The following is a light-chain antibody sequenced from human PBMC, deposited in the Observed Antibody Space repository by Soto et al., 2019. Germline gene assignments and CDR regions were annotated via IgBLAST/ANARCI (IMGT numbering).Light chain of an antibody. V-gene: IGLV2-14*03. CDR1: SSDVGAYNY. J-gene: IGLJ1*01. Sequence: QSVLTQPASVSGSPGQSITISCTGTSSDVGAYNYVSWYQQHPGKAPKLMINDVSSRPSGVSNRFSGSKSGNTASLTISGLQAEDEADYYCSSYTSGSTYVFGTGTKVTV. CDR2: DVS. CDR3: SSYTSGSTYV.